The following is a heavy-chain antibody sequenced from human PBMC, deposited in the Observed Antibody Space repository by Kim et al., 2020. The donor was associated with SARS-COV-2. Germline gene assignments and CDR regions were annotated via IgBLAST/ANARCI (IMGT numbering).Heavy chain of an antibody. V-gene: IGHV3-23*01. Sequence: GGSLRRSCASSGFTFSNYAMSWVRQAPGKGLEWVSGISGSGGGTYYADFVKGRFTIFRDNSKNTMYLQMNNLRGEDTAVYYCAKGGGWLGEGLSNWFDSWGQVTVVSVSS. CDR2: ISGSGGGT. J-gene: IGHJ5*01. D-gene: IGHD3-10*01. CDR3: AKGGGWLGEGLSNWFDS. CDR1: GFTFSNYA.